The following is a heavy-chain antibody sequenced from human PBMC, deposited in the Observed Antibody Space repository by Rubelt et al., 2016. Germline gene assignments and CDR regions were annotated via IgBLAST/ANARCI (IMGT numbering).Heavy chain of an antibody. V-gene: IGHV4-34*01. CDR3: ARVLRDVGSSWGDRWFDS. CDR1: GGSFRDNS. CDR2: VNRNGRT. D-gene: IGHD3-10*01. J-gene: IGHJ5*01. Sequence: QVQLNQWGAGLLKPSETLSLTCAVYGGSFRDNSWNWIRQSPGKGLEWIGEVNRNGRTNYAPSLKSRVTISVDTSKNHFSLGLNSGTGADTAVYYCARVLRDVGSSWGDRWFDSWGQGTLVTVSS.